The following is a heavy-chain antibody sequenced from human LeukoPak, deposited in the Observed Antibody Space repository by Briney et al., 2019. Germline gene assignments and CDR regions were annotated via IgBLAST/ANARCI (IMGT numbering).Heavy chain of an antibody. D-gene: IGHD3-10*01. V-gene: IGHV1-8*01. J-gene: IGHJ6*02. Sequence: ASVKVSCKASGYTFTSYDINWVRQATGQGLEWMGWMNPNSGNTGYAQKFQGRVTMTRNTSISTAYMELSSLRSEDTAVYYCARGRRVGWFGELLFDRHYYYYGMDVWGQGTTVTVSS. CDR3: ARGRRVGWFGELLFDRHYYYYGMDV. CDR1: GYTFTSYD. CDR2: MNPNSGNT.